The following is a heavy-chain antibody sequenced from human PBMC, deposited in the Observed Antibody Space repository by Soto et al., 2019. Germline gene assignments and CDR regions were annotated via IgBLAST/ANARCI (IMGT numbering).Heavy chain of an antibody. CDR1: GFTFSSYW. V-gene: IGHV3-7*01. J-gene: IGHJ4*02. D-gene: IGHD3-16*02. CDR2: IKQDGSEK. CDR3: ARGNVWGSYLVDY. Sequence: GGSLRLSCAASGFTFSSYWMSWVRQAPGKGLEWVANIKQDGSEKYYVDSVKGRFTISRDNAKNSLYLQMNSLRAEDTAVYYCARGNVWGSYLVDYWGQGTLVTVSS.